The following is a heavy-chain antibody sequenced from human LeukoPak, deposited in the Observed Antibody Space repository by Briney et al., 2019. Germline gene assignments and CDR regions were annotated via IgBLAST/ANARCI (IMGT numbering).Heavy chain of an antibody. D-gene: IGHD6-13*01. CDR3: AKETESAADY. CDR2: IQYDGSYK. J-gene: IGHJ4*02. CDR1: GFTFSSSG. V-gene: IGHV3-30*02. Sequence: GGSLRLSCAASGFTFSSSGMHWVRQAPGKGLEWVAFIQYDGSYKDYADSVKGRFTVSRDNSKNTLYLQMNSLRGDDTAVYLCAKETESAADYWGQGTLVTVSS.